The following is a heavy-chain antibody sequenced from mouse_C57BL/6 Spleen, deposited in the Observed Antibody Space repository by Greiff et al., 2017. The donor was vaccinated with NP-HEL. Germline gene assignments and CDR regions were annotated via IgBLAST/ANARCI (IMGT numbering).Heavy chain of an antibody. V-gene: IGHV1-47*01. Sequence: QVQLKESGAELVKPGASVKMSCKASGYTFTTYPIEWMKQNHGKSLEWIGNFHPYNDDTKYNEKFKGKATLTVEKSSSTVYLELSRLTSDDSAVYYCARGDYGSSYGFAYWGQGTLVTVSA. CDR3: ARGDYGSSYGFAY. CDR1: GYTFTTYP. CDR2: FHPYNDDT. D-gene: IGHD1-1*01. J-gene: IGHJ3*01.